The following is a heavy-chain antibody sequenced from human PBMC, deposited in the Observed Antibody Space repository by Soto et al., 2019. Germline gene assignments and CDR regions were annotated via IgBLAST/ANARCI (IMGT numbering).Heavy chain of an antibody. D-gene: IGHD1-26*01. CDR2: ISYDGSNK. Sequence: GGSLRLSCAASGFTFSSYAMHWVRQAPGKGLEWVAVISYDGSNKYYADSVKGRFTISRDNSKSTLYLQMNSLRAEDTAVYYCARPWELLNYFDYWGQGTLVTVSS. CDR3: ARPWELLNYFDY. V-gene: IGHV3-30-3*01. J-gene: IGHJ4*02. CDR1: GFTFSSYA.